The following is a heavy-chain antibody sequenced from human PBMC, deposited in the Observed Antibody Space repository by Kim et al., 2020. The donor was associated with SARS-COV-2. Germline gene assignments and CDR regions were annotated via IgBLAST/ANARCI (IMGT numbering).Heavy chain of an antibody. CDR2: ISYDGSNK. J-gene: IGHJ6*03. D-gene: IGHD2-15*01. CDR3: AKDGCSGGSCHDYYYYMDV. Sequence: GGSLRLSCAASGFTFSSYGMHWVRQAPGKGLEWVAVISYDGSNKYYADSVKGRFTISRDNSKNTLYLQMNSLRAEDTAVYYCAKDGCSGGSCHDYYYYMDVWGKGTTVTVSS. V-gene: IGHV3-30*18. CDR1: GFTFSSYG.